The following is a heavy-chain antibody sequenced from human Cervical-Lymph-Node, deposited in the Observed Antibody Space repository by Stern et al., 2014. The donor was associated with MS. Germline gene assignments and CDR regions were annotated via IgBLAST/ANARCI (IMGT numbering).Heavy chain of an antibody. Sequence: QLVESGPEVKKPGTSVKVSCTASGFTFTSSAVQWVRQARGQRLEWIGWNVVGSGNTNYAQKFQERVTITRDMSTSTAYMELSSLRSEDTAVYYCAAEPMYYSDSVGAFDIWGQGTMVTVSS. V-gene: IGHV1-58*01. CDR1: GFTFTSSA. CDR3: AAEPMYYSDSVGAFDI. J-gene: IGHJ3*02. CDR2: NVVGSGNT. D-gene: IGHD3-22*01.